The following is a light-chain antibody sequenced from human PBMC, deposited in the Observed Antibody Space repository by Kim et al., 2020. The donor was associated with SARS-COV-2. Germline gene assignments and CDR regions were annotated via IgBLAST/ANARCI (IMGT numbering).Light chain of an antibody. CDR2: RNN. CDR1: SSNIGSDY. Sequence: GTPGPRVTISCSGSSSNIGSDYVYWYQQLPGTAPKLLIYRNNQRPSGVPERFSGSKSGTSASLAISGLRSEDEADYYCASWDDSLVFGGGTKVTVL. CDR3: ASWDDSLV. V-gene: IGLV1-47*01. J-gene: IGLJ2*01.